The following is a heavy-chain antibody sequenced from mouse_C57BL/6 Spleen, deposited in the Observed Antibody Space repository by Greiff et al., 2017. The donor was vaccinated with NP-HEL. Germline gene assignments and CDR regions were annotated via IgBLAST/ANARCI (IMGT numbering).Heavy chain of an antibody. Sequence: QVHVKQSGPELVKPGASVKISCKASGYSFTSYYIHWVKQRPGQGLEWIGWIYPGSGNTKYNEKFKGKATLTADTSSSTAYMQLSSLTSEDSAVYYCARRGYWYFDVWGTGTTVTVSS. J-gene: IGHJ1*03. V-gene: IGHV1-66*01. CDR1: GYSFTSYY. CDR2: IYPGSGNT. CDR3: ARRGYWYFDV.